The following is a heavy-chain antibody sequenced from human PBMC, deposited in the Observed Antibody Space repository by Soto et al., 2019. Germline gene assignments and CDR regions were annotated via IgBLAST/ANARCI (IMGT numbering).Heavy chain of an antibody. J-gene: IGHJ4*02. CDR1: GFTFSSYW. Sequence: HPGGSLRLSCAASGFTFSSYWMSWVRQAPGKRLEWVANIKQDGSEKYYVDSVKGRFTISRDNAKNSLYLQMNSLRAEDTAVYYCARDHIGPLKRPYYFDYWGQGTLVTVSS. V-gene: IGHV3-7*01. CDR2: IKQDGSEK. CDR3: ARDHIGPLKRPYYFDY. D-gene: IGHD5-12*01.